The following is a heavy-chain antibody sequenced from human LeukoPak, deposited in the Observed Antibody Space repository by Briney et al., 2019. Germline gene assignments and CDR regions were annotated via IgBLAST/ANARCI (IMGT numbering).Heavy chain of an antibody. Sequence: PGGSLRLSCAASGFTFSSYDMSWVRQAPGKGLHWISAVSSGGDRTYYADSVKGRFSISRDNSKNTLYLQMNRLSADDTAVYYCASGGGYCSTTSCYVLYYWGQGALVTVSS. V-gene: IGHV3-23*01. CDR1: GFTFSSYD. J-gene: IGHJ4*02. CDR2: VSSGGDRT. D-gene: IGHD2-2*01. CDR3: ASGGGYCSTTSCYVLYY.